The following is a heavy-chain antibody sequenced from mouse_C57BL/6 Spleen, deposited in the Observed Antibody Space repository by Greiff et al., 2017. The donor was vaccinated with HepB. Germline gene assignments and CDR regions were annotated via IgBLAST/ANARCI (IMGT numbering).Heavy chain of an antibody. J-gene: IGHJ2*01. Sequence: EVMLVESGGGLVKPRGSLKLSCAASGFTFSDYGMHWVRQAPEKGLEWVAYISSGSSTIYYADTVKGRFTISRDNAKNTLFLQMTSLRSEDTAMYYCARPTYYYGPFDYWGQGTTLTVSS. D-gene: IGHD1-1*01. CDR3: ARPTYYYGPFDY. V-gene: IGHV5-17*01. CDR2: ISSGSSTI. CDR1: GFTFSDYG.